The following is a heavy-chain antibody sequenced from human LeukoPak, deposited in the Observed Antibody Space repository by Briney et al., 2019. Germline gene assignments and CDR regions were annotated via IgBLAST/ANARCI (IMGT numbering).Heavy chain of an antibody. CDR3: ARGFYSYGYYFDY. CDR1: GYTFTNYG. V-gene: IGHV1-18*01. Sequence: ASVKVSCKASGYTFTNYGISWVRQAPGQGLEWMGWVTSYNGDTNYAQKFQGRVTMSTDTSTSTAYMELSSLRSEDTAVYYCARGFYSYGYYFDYWGQGTLVIVSS. D-gene: IGHD5-18*01. CDR2: VTSYNGDT. J-gene: IGHJ4*02.